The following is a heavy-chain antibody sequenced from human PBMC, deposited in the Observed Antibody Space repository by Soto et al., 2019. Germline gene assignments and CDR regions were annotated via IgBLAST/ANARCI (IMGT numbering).Heavy chain of an antibody. Sequence: QVQLQQWGAGLLKPSETLSLTCAVYGGSFSGYYWSWIRQPPGKGLEWIGEINHSGSTNYNPSLKSRVTISVDPSKNQFSLKLSSVTAADTAVYYCASITIFGVVTTIDPWGQGTLVTVSS. CDR2: INHSGST. D-gene: IGHD3-3*01. V-gene: IGHV4-34*01. CDR1: GGSFSGYY. CDR3: ASITIFGVVTTIDP. J-gene: IGHJ5*02.